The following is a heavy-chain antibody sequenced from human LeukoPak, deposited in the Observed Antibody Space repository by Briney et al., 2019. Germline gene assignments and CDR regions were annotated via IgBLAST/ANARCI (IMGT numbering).Heavy chain of an antibody. J-gene: IGHJ3*02. CDR3: ASGYDSSLNAFDI. D-gene: IGHD3-22*01. Sequence: ASVKVSCKASGGTFSSYAISWVRQAPGQGLEWMGGIIPIFGTANYAQKFQGRVTITADKFTSTAYMELSSLRSEDTAVYYCASGYDSSLNAFDIWGQGTMVTVSS. V-gene: IGHV1-69*06. CDR1: GGTFSSYA. CDR2: IIPIFGTA.